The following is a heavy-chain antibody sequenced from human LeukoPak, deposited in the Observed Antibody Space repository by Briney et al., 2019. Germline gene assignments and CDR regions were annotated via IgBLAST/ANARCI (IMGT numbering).Heavy chain of an antibody. CDR3: ARASGYCSSTSCQYYFDY. D-gene: IGHD2-2*01. CDR1: GGSISSYY. J-gene: IGHJ4*02. CDR2: IYASGST. Sequence: PSETLSLTCTVSGGSISSYYWSWIRQPPGKGLEWIGYIYASGSTNYNPSLKSRVTISVDTSKNQFSLKLSSVTAADTAVYYCARASGYCSSTSCQYYFDYWGQGTLVPVSS. V-gene: IGHV4-4*09.